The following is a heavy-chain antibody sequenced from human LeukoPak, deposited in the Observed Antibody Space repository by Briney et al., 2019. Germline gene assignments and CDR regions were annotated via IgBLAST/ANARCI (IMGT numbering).Heavy chain of an antibody. D-gene: IGHD2-15*01. Sequence: PGAPVKVSFQASGYPFTSYGISWVRPAPGQGLEWMGWISAYNGNTNYAQKLQGRVTVTTDTSTSTAYMERRSLRSDDTAVYYCARLGYCSGGSCKKEYYYYYGMDVWGQGTTVTVSS. CDR1: GYPFTSYG. V-gene: IGHV1-18*01. CDR2: ISAYNGNT. J-gene: IGHJ6*02. CDR3: ARLGYCSGGSCKKEYYYYYGMDV.